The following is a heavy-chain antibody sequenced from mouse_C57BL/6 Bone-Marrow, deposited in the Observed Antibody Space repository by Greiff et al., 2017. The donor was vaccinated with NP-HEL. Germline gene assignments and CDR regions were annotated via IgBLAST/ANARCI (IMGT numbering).Heavy chain of an antibody. J-gene: IGHJ4*01. CDR3: ASLEDMDY. CDR2: INPNNGGT. Sequence: EVQLQQSGPELVKPGASVKISCKASGYTFTDYYMNWVKQSHGKSLEWIGDINPNNGGTSYNQKFKGKATLTVDKSSSTAYMELRSLTSEDSAVYYCASLEDMDYGGQGTAVTVSA. CDR1: GYTFTDYY. V-gene: IGHV1-26*01.